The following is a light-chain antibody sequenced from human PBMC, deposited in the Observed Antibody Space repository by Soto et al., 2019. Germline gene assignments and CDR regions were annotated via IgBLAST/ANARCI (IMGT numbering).Light chain of an antibody. V-gene: IGKV3-20*01. CDR2: GAS. CDR3: QQYGNAPFT. CDR1: QSVSSSY. J-gene: IGKJ3*01. Sequence: EIVLTQSPVTLSFSPGERATLTCRASQSVSSSYLAWFQQKPGQAPRLLIYGASSRATGIPDRFSGSGSGTDFTLTISRLEPEDFAVYYCQQYGNAPFT.